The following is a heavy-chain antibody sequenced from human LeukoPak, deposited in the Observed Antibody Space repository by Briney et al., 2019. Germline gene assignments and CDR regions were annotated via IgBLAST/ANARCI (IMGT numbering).Heavy chain of an antibody. Sequence: ASVKVSCKASGYTFTSYDINWVRQAPGQGLEWMGWMNPNSGNTVYAQKFQGRVTITADESTSTAYMELSSLRSEDTAVYYCAREWGYDFWSGYYTNAFDIWGQGTMVTVSS. CDR3: AREWGYDFWSGYYTNAFDI. V-gene: IGHV1-8*01. CDR1: GYTFTSYD. D-gene: IGHD3-3*01. CDR2: MNPNSGNT. J-gene: IGHJ3*02.